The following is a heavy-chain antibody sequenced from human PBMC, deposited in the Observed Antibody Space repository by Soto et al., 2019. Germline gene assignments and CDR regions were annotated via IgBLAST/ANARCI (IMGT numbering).Heavy chain of an antibody. J-gene: IGHJ4*02. V-gene: IGHV3-11*05. Sequence: QVQLVECGGGLVKPGVSLRRSCVASGFTFSDHYMTWIRQAPGKGLEWLSYVSTSSSYTNYADSVKGRFTISRDNAMNSLYLQMNSLRAEDTAVYYCARLRLTGYFDYWGQGTLVIVSS. CDR2: VSTSSSYT. CDR1: GFTFSDHY. CDR3: ARLRLTGYFDY.